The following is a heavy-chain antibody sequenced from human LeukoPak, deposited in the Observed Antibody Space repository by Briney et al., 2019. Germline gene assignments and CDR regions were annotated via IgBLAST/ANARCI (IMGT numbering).Heavy chain of an antibody. Sequence: SETLSLTCTVSGGSISSGSYYWSWIRQPAGKGLEWIGRIYTSGSTNYNPSLKSRVTISVDTSKNQFSLKLSSVTAADTAVYYCARAFDSSGYYPVGAFDIWGQGTMVTVSS. CDR3: ARAFDSSGYYPVGAFDI. J-gene: IGHJ3*02. V-gene: IGHV4-61*02. D-gene: IGHD3-22*01. CDR2: IYTSGST. CDR1: GGSISSGSYY.